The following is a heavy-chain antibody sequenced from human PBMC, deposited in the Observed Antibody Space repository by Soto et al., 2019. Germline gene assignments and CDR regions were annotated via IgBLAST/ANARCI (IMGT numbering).Heavy chain of an antibody. D-gene: IGHD1-7*01. Sequence: PSETLSLTCAVSGGSFTSNNWWTWVRQPPGQGLEWIGEIYRTGSTNSNPSLKSRVTISLDKSENQFSLKVTSLTAADTAVYYCASRYPGTSVDYWGQGTLVTVSS. J-gene: IGHJ4*02. CDR3: ASRYPGTSVDY. CDR1: GGSFTSNNW. V-gene: IGHV4-4*02. CDR2: IYRTGST.